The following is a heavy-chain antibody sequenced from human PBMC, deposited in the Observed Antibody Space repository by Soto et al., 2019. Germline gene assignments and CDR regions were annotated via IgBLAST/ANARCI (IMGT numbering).Heavy chain of an antibody. V-gene: IGHV3-30*18. D-gene: IGHD3-10*01. J-gene: IGHJ6*03. CDR2: ISYDGSNK. CDR3: AKDLGYYYGSGDMDV. CDR1: GFTFSSYC. Sequence: PGGSLRLSCAASGFTFSSYCMHWVRQAPGKGLEWVAVISYDGSNKYYADSVKGRFTISRDNSKNTLYLQMNSLRAEDTAVYYCAKDLGYYYGSGDMDVWGKGTTVTVSS.